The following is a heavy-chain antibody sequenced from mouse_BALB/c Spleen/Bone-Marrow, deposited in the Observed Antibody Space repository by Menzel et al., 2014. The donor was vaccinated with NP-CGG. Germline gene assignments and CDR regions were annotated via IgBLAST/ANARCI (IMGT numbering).Heavy chain of an antibody. Sequence: VQLQESAAELARPGASVKVSCKASGYTFTSYTMQWVKQRPGQGLEWIGYIDPSNTYTDYNQKFRDKTTLTADKSSSTAYMQLTSLTSEDSAVYCCAREDIITAYFDYWGQGTTLTVSS. D-gene: IGHD1-1*01. CDR1: GYTFTSYT. CDR3: AREDIITAYFDY. J-gene: IGHJ2*01. CDR2: IDPSNTYT. V-gene: IGHV1-4*02.